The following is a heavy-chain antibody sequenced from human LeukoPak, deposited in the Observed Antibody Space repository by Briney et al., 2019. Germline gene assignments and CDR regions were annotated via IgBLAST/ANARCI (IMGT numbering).Heavy chain of an antibody. D-gene: IGHD2-15*01. Sequence: GASVKVSCKASGGTFSSYAISWVRQAPGQGLEWMGGIIPIFGTANYAQKFQGRVTITADESTSTAYMELSSLRSEDTAVYYCAREPSGYCSGGSCQDWFDPWGQGTLVTVSS. CDR2: IIPIFGTA. V-gene: IGHV1-69*13. J-gene: IGHJ5*02. CDR1: GGTFSSYA. CDR3: AREPSGYCSGGSCQDWFDP.